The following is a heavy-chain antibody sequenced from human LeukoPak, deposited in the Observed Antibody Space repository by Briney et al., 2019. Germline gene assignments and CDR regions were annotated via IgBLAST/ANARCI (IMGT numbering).Heavy chain of an antibody. CDR2: ISYDGSNK. CDR3: ARDLASTVYYYYGLDV. J-gene: IGHJ6*02. D-gene: IGHD4-11*01. Sequence: GGSLRLSCAASGFTFTSYAMHWVRQAPGKGLEWVAVISYDGSNKYYADSVNGRFTISRGNSKNTLYLQMNSLRPEDTAVYSCARDLASTVYYYYGLDVWGQGTTVTVSS. CDR1: GFTFTSYA. V-gene: IGHV3-30-3*01.